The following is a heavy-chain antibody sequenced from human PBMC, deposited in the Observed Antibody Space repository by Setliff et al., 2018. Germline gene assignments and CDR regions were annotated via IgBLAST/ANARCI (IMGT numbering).Heavy chain of an antibody. Sequence: PGGSLRLSCAASGFTFSSDAMTWVRQAPGKGLQWVASIGASGHNTYYADFVKGRFTISRDNSKNTLFLQMNSLKTEDTAVYFCTAEPEGYRYFDYWGRGTLVTVSS. V-gene: IGHV3-23*01. D-gene: IGHD6-13*01. CDR1: GFTFSSDA. CDR3: TAEPEGYRYFDY. J-gene: IGHJ4*02. CDR2: IGASGHNT.